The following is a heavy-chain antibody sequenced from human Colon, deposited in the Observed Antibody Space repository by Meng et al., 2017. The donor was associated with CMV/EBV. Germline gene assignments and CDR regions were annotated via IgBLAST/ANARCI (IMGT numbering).Heavy chain of an antibody. CDR3: VSLVTLRQGVVH. D-gene: IGHD2-21*02. CDR1: GYSFTGYH. CDR2: VNSGSGGT. V-gene: IGHV1-2*02. Sequence: ASVKVSCKASGYSFTGYHVHWVRQAPGQGLQWMGWVNSGSGGTFYAQAFQGRVTMSRDTSIGTAYMELSALTSDDTAMYYCVSLVTLRQGVVHWGQGTLVTVSS. J-gene: IGHJ1*01.